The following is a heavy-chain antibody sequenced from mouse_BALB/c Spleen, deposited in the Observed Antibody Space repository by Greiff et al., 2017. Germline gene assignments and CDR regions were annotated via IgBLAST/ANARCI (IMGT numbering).Heavy chain of an antibody. D-gene: IGHD1-1*01. J-gene: IGHJ3*01. CDR1: GYAFSSYW. CDR2: IYPGDGDT. Sequence: QVQLQQSGAELVRPGSSVKISCKASGYAFSSYWMNWVKQRPGQGLEWIGQIYPGDGDTNYNGKFKGKATLTAEKSSSTAYMQLSSLTSEDSAVYFCARNYGSSLAWFAYGGKGTLVTVSA. CDR3: ARNYGSSLAWFAY. V-gene: IGHV1-80*01.